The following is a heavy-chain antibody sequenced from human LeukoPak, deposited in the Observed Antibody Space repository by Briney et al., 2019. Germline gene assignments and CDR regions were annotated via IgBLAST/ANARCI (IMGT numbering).Heavy chain of an antibody. D-gene: IGHD2-21*02. Sequence: GGSLRLSCAATGFTFSSYEMNWVRQAPGKGLEWVSYISSGGSTIYYADSVKGRFTISRDNAKNSLYLQMNSLRAEDTAAYYCARGLCGGDCYSDWGQGTLVTVSS. CDR3: ARGLCGGDCYSD. V-gene: IGHV3-48*03. CDR2: ISSGGSTI. CDR1: GFTFSSYE. J-gene: IGHJ4*02.